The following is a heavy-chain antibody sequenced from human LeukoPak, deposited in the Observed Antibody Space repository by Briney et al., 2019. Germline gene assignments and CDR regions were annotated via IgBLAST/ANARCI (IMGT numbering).Heavy chain of an antibody. Sequence: GRSLRLSCAASGFTFSSYAMHWVRQAPGKGLEWVAVISYDGSNKYYADSVKGRFTIPRDNSKNTLYLQMNSLRAEDTAVYYCARDPFAGYDSSGPPGYWGQGTLVTVSS. D-gene: IGHD3-22*01. CDR2: ISYDGSNK. V-gene: IGHV3-30-3*01. J-gene: IGHJ4*02. CDR3: ARDPFAGYDSSGPPGY. CDR1: GFTFSSYA.